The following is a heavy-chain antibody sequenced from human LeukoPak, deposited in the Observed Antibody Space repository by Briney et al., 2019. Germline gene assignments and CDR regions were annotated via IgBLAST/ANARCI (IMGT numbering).Heavy chain of an antibody. Sequence: ASVKVSCKASGYTFTGYYMHWVRQAPGQGLEWMGWINPNSGGTNYAQKFQGRVTMTRDTSISTAYMELSRLRSDDTAVYYCATAHSSGYTYYYYMDVWGKGTTVTVSS. J-gene: IGHJ6*03. CDR2: INPNSGGT. CDR3: ATAHSSGYTYYYYMDV. CDR1: GYTFTGYY. V-gene: IGHV1-2*02. D-gene: IGHD6-25*01.